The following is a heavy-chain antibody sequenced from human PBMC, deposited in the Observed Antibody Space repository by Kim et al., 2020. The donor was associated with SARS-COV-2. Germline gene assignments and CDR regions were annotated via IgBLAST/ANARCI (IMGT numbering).Heavy chain of an antibody. CDR2: INHSGST. Sequence: SETLSLTCAVYGGSFSGYYWSWIRQPPGKGLEWIGEINHSGSTNYNPSLKSRVTISVDTSKNQFSLKLSSVTAADTAVYYCARGGVVVAAHWFDPWGQGTLVTVSS. J-gene: IGHJ5*02. V-gene: IGHV4-34*01. CDR3: ARGGVVVAAHWFDP. D-gene: IGHD2-15*01. CDR1: GGSFSGYY.